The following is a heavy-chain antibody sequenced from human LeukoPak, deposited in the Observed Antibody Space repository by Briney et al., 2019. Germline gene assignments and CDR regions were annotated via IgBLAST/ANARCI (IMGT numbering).Heavy chain of an antibody. CDR3: ARDCSSTSCYYY. J-gene: IGHJ4*02. D-gene: IGHD2-2*01. CDR2: ISAYNGNT. V-gene: IGHV1-18*01. CDR1: GYAFSNYG. Sequence: ASVKVSCKASGYAFSNYGVTWVRQAPGQGLEWMGWISAYNGNTNYAQKLQGRVTMTTDTSTSTAYTELRSLRSDDTAVYYCARDCSSTSCYYYWGQGTLVTVSS.